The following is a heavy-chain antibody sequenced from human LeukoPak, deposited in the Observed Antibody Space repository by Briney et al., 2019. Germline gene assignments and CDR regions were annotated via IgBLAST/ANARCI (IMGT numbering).Heavy chain of an antibody. D-gene: IGHD5-18*01. V-gene: IGHV3-7*01. J-gene: IGHJ6*03. Sequence: GGSLRLSCAASGFTFSSYWMSWVRQAPGKGLEWVANIKQDGSEKYYVDSVKGRFTISRDNAKNSLYLQMNSLRAVDTAVYYCARSVDTAMAYYYYYMDVWGKGTTVTVSS. CDR3: ARSVDTAMAYYYYYMDV. CDR1: GFTFSSYW. CDR2: IKQDGSEK.